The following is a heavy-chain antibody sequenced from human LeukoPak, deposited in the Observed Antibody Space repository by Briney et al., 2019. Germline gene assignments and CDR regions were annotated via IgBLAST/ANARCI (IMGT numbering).Heavy chain of an antibody. Sequence: PSQTLSLTCTVSGASISSGHYYWSWIRQPAGKGLEWIGHIYTSGSTNYNPSLKSRVTISVDTSKNQFSLKLSSVTAADTAVYYCASKISTHGAFDIWGQGTMVTVSS. V-gene: IGHV4-61*09. CDR1: GASISSGHYY. D-gene: IGHD2-2*01. CDR3: ASKISTHGAFDI. CDR2: IYTSGST. J-gene: IGHJ3*02.